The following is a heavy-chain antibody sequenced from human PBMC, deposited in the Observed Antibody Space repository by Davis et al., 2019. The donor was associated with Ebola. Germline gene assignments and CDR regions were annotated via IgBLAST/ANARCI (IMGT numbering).Heavy chain of an antibody. D-gene: IGHD5-24*01. Sequence: SVKVSCKASGGTFSTYAISWVRQAPGQGLEWMGGIIPFLGIPNYAQKFQGRDTITADKSTSTAYMELSSLRSEDTAVYYCARGLARDGYTGQGYWGQGTLVTVSS. CDR2: IIPFLGIP. CDR1: GGTFSTYA. V-gene: IGHV1-69*10. CDR3: ARGLARDGYTGQGY. J-gene: IGHJ4*02.